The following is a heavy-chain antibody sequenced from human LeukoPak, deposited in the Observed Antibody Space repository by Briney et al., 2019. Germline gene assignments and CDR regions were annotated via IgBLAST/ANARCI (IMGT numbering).Heavy chain of an antibody. V-gene: IGHV1-18*01. CDR3: ARDSDIVVVPAASSPYYFYYGMDV. CDR2: ISGYNGNT. CDR1: GYTFTSYG. Sequence: ASVKVSCKASGYTFTSYGISWVRQAPGQGLEWMGWISGYNGNTNYAQKLQGRVTMTTDTSTSTAYMELRSLRSDDTAVYYCARDSDIVVVPAASSPYYFYYGMDVWGQGTTVTVSS. D-gene: IGHD2-2*01. J-gene: IGHJ6*02.